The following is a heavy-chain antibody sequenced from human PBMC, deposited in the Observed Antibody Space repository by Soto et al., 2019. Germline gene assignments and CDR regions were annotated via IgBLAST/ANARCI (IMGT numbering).Heavy chain of an antibody. CDR3: AKGGCSGGSCYPLDY. CDR1: GFMFSGYA. V-gene: IGHV3-23*01. CDR2: ISGGGGSS. Sequence: EVQLLEPGGDLVQPGGSLRLSCAASGFMFSGYAMSWVRQAPGQRLEWVSTISGGGGSSYHADSVKGRFTISRDNSKNTLYLRMKSLRADDTALYYCAKGGCSGGSCYPLDYWGQGTLVTVSS. D-gene: IGHD2-15*01. J-gene: IGHJ4*02.